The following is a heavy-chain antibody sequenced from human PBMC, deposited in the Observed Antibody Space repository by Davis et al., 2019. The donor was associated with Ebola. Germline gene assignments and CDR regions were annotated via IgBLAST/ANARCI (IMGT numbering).Heavy chain of an antibody. CDR1: GFTFSSYA. D-gene: IGHD6-13*01. J-gene: IGHJ6*02. Sequence: GESLKISCAASGFTFSSYAMSWIRQAPGKGLEWVSYISSSGSTIYYADSVKGRFTISRDNAKNSLYLQMNSLRAEDTAVYYCARRLHSSRKRGYYYGMDVWGQGTTVTVSS. CDR2: ISSSGSTI. CDR3: ARRLHSSRKRGYYYGMDV. V-gene: IGHV3-11*01.